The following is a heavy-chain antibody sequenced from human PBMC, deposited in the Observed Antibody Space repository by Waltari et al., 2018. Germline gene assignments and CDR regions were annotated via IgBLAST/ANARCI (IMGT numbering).Heavy chain of an antibody. Sequence: QVQLVQSGAEVKKPGSSVKVSCKASGGTFSSYAISWVRQAPGQGLEWMGGIIPIFGTANYAQKFQGRVTITADESTSPAYMELSSLRSEDPALYYCARGGQGGFAGWFDPWGQGTLVTVSS. V-gene: IGHV1-69*12. CDR3: ARGGQGGFAGWFDP. D-gene: IGHD3-10*01. CDR2: IIPIFGTA. J-gene: IGHJ5*02. CDR1: GGTFSSYA.